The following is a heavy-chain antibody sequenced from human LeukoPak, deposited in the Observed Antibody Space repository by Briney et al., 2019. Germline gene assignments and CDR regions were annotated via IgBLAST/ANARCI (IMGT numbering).Heavy chain of an antibody. Sequence: GGSLRLSCAASGFTFSSYGMNWVRQAPGKGLEWVSSISGSGGSTLYADSVKGRFTISRDNSKNTLYLQMNSLRVEDTAVYYCAKGVVVVVTPAPFGYWGQGTLVPVSS. CDR1: GFTFSSYG. CDR3: AKGVVVVVTPAPFGY. J-gene: IGHJ4*02. D-gene: IGHD2-15*01. V-gene: IGHV3-23*01. CDR2: ISGSGGST.